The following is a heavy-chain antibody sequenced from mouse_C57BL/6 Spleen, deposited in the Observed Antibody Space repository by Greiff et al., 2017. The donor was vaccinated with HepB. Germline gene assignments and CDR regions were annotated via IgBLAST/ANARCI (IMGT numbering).Heavy chain of an antibody. CDR1: GYTFTDYY. Sequence: EVQLQQSGPELVKPGASVKISCKASGYTFTDYYINWVKQSHGKSLEWIGDINPNNGGTSYNQKFKGKATLTVDKSSSTAYMELRSLTSEDSAVYYCARWDVHGNYGFAYWGQGTLVTVSA. CDR2: INPNNGGT. D-gene: IGHD2-1*01. CDR3: ARWDVHGNYGFAY. V-gene: IGHV1-26*01. J-gene: IGHJ3*01.